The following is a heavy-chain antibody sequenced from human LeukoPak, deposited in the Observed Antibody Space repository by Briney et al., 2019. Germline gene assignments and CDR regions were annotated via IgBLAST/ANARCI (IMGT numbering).Heavy chain of an antibody. Sequence: GESLKISCKGSGYRFTSYWIGWVRQMPGKGLDWMGIIYPGDSDTRYSPSFQGQVTISADKSISTAYLQWSSLKASDTAIYYCARQGPYCGGDCYLDYWGQGTLVTVSS. CDR1: GYRFTSYW. D-gene: IGHD2-21*02. CDR3: ARQGPYCGGDCYLDY. V-gene: IGHV5-51*01. CDR2: IYPGDSDT. J-gene: IGHJ4*02.